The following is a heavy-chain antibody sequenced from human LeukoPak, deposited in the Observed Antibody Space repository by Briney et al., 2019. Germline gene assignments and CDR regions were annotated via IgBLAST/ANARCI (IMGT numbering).Heavy chain of an antibody. CDR3: ARTTEGGYIGYFYYYYMDV. CDR2: IYTSGST. D-gene: IGHD5-18*01. V-gene: IGHV4-59*10. J-gene: IGHJ6*03. CDR1: GGSFSGYY. Sequence: PSETLSLTCAVYGGSFSGYYWSWIRQSAGKGLEWIGRIYTSGSTYYNPSLKSRVNMSVDTSKNQFSLKVSSVTAADTAVYYCARTTEGGYIGYFYYYYMDVWGKGTTVTISS.